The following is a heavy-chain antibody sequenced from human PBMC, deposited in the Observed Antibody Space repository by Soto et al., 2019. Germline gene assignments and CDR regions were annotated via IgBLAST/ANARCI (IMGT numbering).Heavy chain of an antibody. CDR1: GFSLSTSGVG. CDR2: IYWNDDK. D-gene: IGHD3-10*01. J-gene: IGHJ5*02. V-gene: IGHV2-5*01. CDR3: AHRLGGVWFGELPNWFDP. Sequence: QITLKESGPPLVKPTQTLTLTCTFSGFSLSTSGVGVGWIRQPPGKALEWLALIYWNDDKRYSPSLKSRLTITKDTSKNQVVLTMTNMDPVDTATYYCAHRLGGVWFGELPNWFDPWGQGTLVTVSS.